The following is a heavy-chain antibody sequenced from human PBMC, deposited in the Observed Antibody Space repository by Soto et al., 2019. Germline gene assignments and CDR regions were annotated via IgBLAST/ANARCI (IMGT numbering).Heavy chain of an antibody. CDR3: AREDPFENSRSPSGPFDL. Sequence: SVKVSCKASGGTFSSYTISWVRQAPGQGLEWMGRIIPILGIANYAQKFQGRVTITADKSTSTAYMELSSLRSEDTAVYYCAREDPFENSRSPSGPFDLWGQGTLLIVFS. CDR1: GGTFSSYT. V-gene: IGHV1-69*04. D-gene: IGHD6-6*01. J-gene: IGHJ5*02. CDR2: IIPILGIA.